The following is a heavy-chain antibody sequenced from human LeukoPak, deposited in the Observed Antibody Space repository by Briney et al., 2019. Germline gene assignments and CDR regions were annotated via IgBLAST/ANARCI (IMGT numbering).Heavy chain of an antibody. CDR1: GGSISSYY. CDR2: IYYSGST. CDR3: ARGPFWRDPYYYYYGMDV. J-gene: IGHJ6*02. D-gene: IGHD3-3*01. Sequence: SETLSLTCTVSGGSISSYYWSWIRQPPGKGLEWIGYIYYSGSTNYNPSLKSRVTISVDTSKNQFSLKLSSVTAADTAVYYCARGPFWRDPYYYYYGMDVWGQGTTVTVSS. V-gene: IGHV4-59*12.